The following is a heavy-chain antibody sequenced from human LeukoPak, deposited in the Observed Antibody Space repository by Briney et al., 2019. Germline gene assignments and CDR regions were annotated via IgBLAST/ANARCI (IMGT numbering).Heavy chain of an antibody. V-gene: IGHV1-69*06. CDR3: ASCSVPYYYYYMDV. Sequence: SVKVSCKASGGTFSSYAISWVRQAPRQGLEWMGGIIPIFGTANYAQKFQGRVTITADKSTSTAYMELSSLRSEDTAVYYCASCSVPYYYYYMDVWGKGTTVTVSS. J-gene: IGHJ6*03. D-gene: IGHD2-15*01. CDR1: GGTFSSYA. CDR2: IIPIFGTA.